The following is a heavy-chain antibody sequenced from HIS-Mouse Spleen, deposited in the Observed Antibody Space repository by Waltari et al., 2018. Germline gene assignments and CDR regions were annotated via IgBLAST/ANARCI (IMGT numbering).Heavy chain of an antibody. D-gene: IGHD1-26*01. CDR1: GYTFTSYD. CDR3: ARGVEYSGSWYYFDY. CDR2: TNPNRGNT. J-gene: IGHJ4*02. V-gene: IGHV1-8*01. Sequence: QVQLVQSGAEVKKPGASVKVSCKASGYTFTSYDINWVRQATGQGLEWMGWTNPNRGNTGYAQKFQGRVTMTRNTSISTAYMELSSLRSEDTAVYYCARGVEYSGSWYYFDYWGQGTLVTVSS.